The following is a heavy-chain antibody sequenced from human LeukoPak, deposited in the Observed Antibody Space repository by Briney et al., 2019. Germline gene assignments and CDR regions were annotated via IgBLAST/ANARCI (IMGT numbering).Heavy chain of an antibody. Sequence: SETLSLTCTVSGGSIRTFYWSWIRQPPGKGLEWIGYLGSTNYNPSLRSRVTISGDTSKNQFSLKLSSVTAAGTAIYYCARVKRRAGYSGYGDFDYWGQGTLVTVSS. V-gene: IGHV4-59*01. CDR3: ARVKRRAGYSGYGDFDY. J-gene: IGHJ4*02. D-gene: IGHD5-12*01. CDR2: LGST. CDR1: GGSIRTFY.